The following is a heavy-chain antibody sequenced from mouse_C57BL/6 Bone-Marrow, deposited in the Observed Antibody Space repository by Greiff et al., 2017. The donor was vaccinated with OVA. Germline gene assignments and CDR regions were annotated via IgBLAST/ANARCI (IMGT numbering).Heavy chain of an antibody. D-gene: IGHD2-4*01. CDR3: AESIYYDYDRFAY. J-gene: IGHJ3*01. Sequence: QVQLQQPGAELVMPGASVKLSCKASGYTFTSYWMHWVKQMPGQGLEWSGELDPSDSYTNYNQKFKGKSTLTVDKSSSTAYMQLSILTSEDSAVYYCAESIYYDYDRFAYWGQGTLVTVSA. CDR1: GYTFTSYW. CDR2: LDPSDSYT. V-gene: IGHV1-69*01.